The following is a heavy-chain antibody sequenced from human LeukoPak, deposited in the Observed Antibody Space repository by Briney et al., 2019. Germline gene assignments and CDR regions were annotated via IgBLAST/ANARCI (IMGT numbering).Heavy chain of an antibody. Sequence: GGSLRLSCAASGIIFSGYAMHWVRQAPGKGREWVSAISGSGGSTYYADSVKGRFTISRDNSRNTLYLQMNSLRVEDTAPYYCARDADTSGFYWYFDLWGRGTLVTVSS. CDR1: GIIFSGYA. J-gene: IGHJ2*01. V-gene: IGHV3-23*01. D-gene: IGHD3-22*01. CDR2: ISGSGGST. CDR3: ARDADTSGFYWYFDL.